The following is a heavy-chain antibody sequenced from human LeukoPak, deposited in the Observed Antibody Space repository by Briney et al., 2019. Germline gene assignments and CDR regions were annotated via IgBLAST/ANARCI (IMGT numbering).Heavy chain of an antibody. CDR1: GFTFSSYS. CDR2: ISSSSSYI. V-gene: IGHV3-21*01. J-gene: IGHJ4*02. Sequence: GGSLRLSCAASGFTFSSYSMNWVRQAPGKGLEWVSSISSSSSYIYYADSVKGRFTISRDNSKNTLYLQMNSLRAEDTAVYYCASSGYSYGYPLGYWGQGTLVTVSS. D-gene: IGHD5-18*01. CDR3: ASSGYSYGYPLGY.